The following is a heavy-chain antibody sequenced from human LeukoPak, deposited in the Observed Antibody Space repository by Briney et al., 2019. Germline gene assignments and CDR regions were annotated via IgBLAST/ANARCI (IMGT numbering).Heavy chain of an antibody. CDR1: GFTFSSYW. CDR3: ARDLPPRLLFGLPRGLGMDV. Sequence: SGGSLRLSCAASGFTFSSYWMSWVRQAPGKGLEWVSAISGSGGSTYYADSVKGRFTISRDNAKNSLYLQMNSLRDEDTAVYYCARDLPPRLLFGLPRGLGMDVWGQGTTVTVSS. CDR2: ISGSGGST. D-gene: IGHD3-16*01. J-gene: IGHJ6*02. V-gene: IGHV3-23*01.